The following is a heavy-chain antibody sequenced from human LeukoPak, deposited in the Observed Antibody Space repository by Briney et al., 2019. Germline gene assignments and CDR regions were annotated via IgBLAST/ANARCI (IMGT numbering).Heavy chain of an antibody. CDR3: ARAVGGDGSGSL. J-gene: IGHJ4*02. CDR1: GDSISTYY. CDR2: IYYRVTS. D-gene: IGHD3-10*01. Sequence: PSETLSLTCTVSGDSISTYYWSWIRQPPGKGLEWIGYIYYRVTSDYNPSLKSRVTMSVDMSTRQISLKLSSVTAADTAVYYCARAVGGDGSGSLWGPGTLITVSS. V-gene: IGHV4-59*01.